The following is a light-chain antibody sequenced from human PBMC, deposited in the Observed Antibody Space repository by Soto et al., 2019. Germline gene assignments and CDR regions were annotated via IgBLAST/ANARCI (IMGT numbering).Light chain of an antibody. CDR3: QSYDSSNSWV. CDR2: EDN. CDR1: SGSIASNY. Sequence: NFMLTQPHSVSESPGKTVTISCTRSSGSIASNYVQWYQQRPGRAPTTVIYEDNQRPSGVPDRFSGSIDSSSNSASLTISGLKTEDEADYYCQSYDSSNSWVFGGGTKVPS. V-gene: IGLV6-57*04. J-gene: IGLJ3*02.